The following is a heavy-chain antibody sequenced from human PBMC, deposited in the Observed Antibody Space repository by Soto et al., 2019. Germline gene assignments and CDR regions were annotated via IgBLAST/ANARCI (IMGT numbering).Heavy chain of an antibody. CDR3: ARDRRSSSRGYYYYYYGMDV. J-gene: IGHJ6*02. CDR2: IWYDGSNK. Sequence: GSLRLSCAASGFTFSSYGMHWVRQAPGKGLEWVAVIWYDGSNKYYADSVKGRFTISRDNSKNTLYLQMNSLRAEDTAVYYCARDRRSSSRGYYYYYYGMDVWGQGTTVTVSS. CDR1: GFTFSSYG. D-gene: IGHD6-6*01. V-gene: IGHV3-33*01.